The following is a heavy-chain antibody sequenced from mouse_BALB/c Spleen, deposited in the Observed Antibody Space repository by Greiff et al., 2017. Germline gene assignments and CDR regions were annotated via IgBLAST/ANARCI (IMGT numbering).Heavy chain of an antibody. V-gene: IGHV2-2-1*01. CDR1: GFCLSSYG. CDR2: IWSGVHT. CDR3: ASEGGYYVDWFAY. J-gene: IGHJ3*01. Sequence: VQLLQSGPGLVQPAQSLSITCTFSGFCLSSYGVHWVRHSPGKGLEWLGVIWSGVHTDYNAAFMSRWSISKDNSKSQVFFKMNSLQANDTAIYYYASEGGYYVDWFAYWGQGTLVTVSA. D-gene: IGHD2-3*01.